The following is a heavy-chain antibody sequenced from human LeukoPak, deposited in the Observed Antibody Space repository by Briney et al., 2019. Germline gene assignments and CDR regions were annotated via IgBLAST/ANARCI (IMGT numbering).Heavy chain of an antibody. Sequence: ASVKVSCKASGYTFTSYYMHWVRQAPGQGLEWMGIINPSGGSTSYAQKFQGRVTMTRDTSTSTVYMELSSLRSEDTAVYYCARVWPCSNGVCPDVFEYWGQGTLVTVSS. CDR1: GYTFTSYY. J-gene: IGHJ4*02. CDR3: ARVWPCSNGVCPDVFEY. V-gene: IGHV1-46*01. D-gene: IGHD2-8*01. CDR2: INPSGGST.